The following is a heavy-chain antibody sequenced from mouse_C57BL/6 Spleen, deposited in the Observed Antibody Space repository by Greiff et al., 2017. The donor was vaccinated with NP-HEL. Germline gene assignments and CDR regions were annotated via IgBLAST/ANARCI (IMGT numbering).Heavy chain of an antibody. CDR3: ARRDGNPFAY. CDR1: GFTFSSYT. J-gene: IGHJ3*01. V-gene: IGHV5-9*01. D-gene: IGHD2-1*01. CDR2: ISGGGGNT. Sequence: EVKLMESGGGLVKPGGSLKLSCAASGFTFSSYTMSWVRQTPEKRLEWVATISGGGGNTYYPDSVKGRFTISRDNAKNTLYLQMSSLRSEDTALYYCARRDGNPFAYWGQGTLVTVSA.